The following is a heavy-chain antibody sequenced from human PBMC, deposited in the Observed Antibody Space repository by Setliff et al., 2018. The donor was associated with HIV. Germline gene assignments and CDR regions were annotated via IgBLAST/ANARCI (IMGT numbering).Heavy chain of an antibody. D-gene: IGHD3-10*01. CDR2: INTNTGSP. Sequence: GASVQVSCQASGYTFNNYALYWVRQAPGQGFAWMGWINTNTGSPTYAQGFTRRFVFSLDQSVRTASLQITGLKAEDTAVYYCARGGDRMQIWSRFPFDIWGQGTMVTVSS. V-gene: IGHV7-4-1*02. J-gene: IGHJ3*02. CDR3: ARGGDRMQIWSRFPFDI. CDR1: GYTFNNYA.